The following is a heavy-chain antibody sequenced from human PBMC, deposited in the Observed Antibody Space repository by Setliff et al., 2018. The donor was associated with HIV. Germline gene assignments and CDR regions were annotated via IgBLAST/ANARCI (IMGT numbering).Heavy chain of an antibody. D-gene: IGHD7-27*01. Sequence: SETLSLTCAVYGRSFSGYYWNWIRQSPGKGLEWIGEINHSGGTNYDPSLKSRVTMSIDTSKNQFSLNVSSVTAADTAVYYCARGWGHDGFDFWGQGTMVTVSS. V-gene: IGHV4-34*01. CDR3: ARGWGHDGFDF. CDR1: GRSFSGYY. CDR2: INHSGGT. J-gene: IGHJ3*01.